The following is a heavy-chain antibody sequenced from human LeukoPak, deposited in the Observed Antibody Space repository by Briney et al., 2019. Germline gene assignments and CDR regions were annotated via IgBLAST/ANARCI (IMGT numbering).Heavy chain of an antibody. CDR3: ARNGREARHSQH. CDR2: MNPNSGNT. V-gene: IGHV1-8*03. J-gene: IGHJ1*01. CDR1: GGTFSSYA. D-gene: IGHD1-26*01. Sequence: ASVKVSCKASGGTFSSYAISWVRQATGQGLEWMGWMNPNSGNTGYAQKLQGRVTITRNTSISTAYMELSSLRSEDTAVYYCARNGREARHSQHWGQGTLVTVSS.